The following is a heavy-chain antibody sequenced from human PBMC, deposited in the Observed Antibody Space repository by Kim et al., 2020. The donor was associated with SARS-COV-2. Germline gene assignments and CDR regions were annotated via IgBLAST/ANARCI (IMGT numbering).Heavy chain of an antibody. J-gene: IGHJ3*02. D-gene: IGHD3-10*01. CDR3: ARDNLWFGELLDGFDI. V-gene: IGHV3-33*05. CDR1: GFTFSSYG. Sequence: GGSLRLSCAASGFTFSSYGMHWVRQAPGKGLEWVAVISYDGSNKYYADPVNGRFTISRDNSKNTRYLQRNSRRAEDTAVYYCARDNLWFGELLDGFDIWGQGTMVTVSS. CDR2: ISYDGSNK.